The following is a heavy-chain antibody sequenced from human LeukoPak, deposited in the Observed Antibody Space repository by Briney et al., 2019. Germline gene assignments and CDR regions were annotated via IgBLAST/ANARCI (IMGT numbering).Heavy chain of an antibody. Sequence: GGSLRLSCAASGFTFSSYAMSWVRQAPGKGLEWVSAISGSGGSTYYADSVKGRFTISRDNSKNTLYLQMNSQRAEDTAVYYCAKTLGKYSSYYFDYWGQGTLVTVSS. CDR1: GFTFSSYA. CDR2: ISGSGGST. V-gene: IGHV3-23*01. CDR3: AKTLGKYSSYYFDY. D-gene: IGHD5-18*01. J-gene: IGHJ4*02.